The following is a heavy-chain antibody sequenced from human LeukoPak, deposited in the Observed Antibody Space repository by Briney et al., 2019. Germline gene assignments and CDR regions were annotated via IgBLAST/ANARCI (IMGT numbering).Heavy chain of an antibody. CDR1: GGSISSSSYY. D-gene: IGHD4/OR15-4a*01. J-gene: IGHJ3*02. CDR3: ARDLYGGAGDAFDI. Sequence: SETLSLTCTVSGGSISSSSYYWGWIRQPPGKVLEWIGSIYYSGSTYYNPSLKSRVTISVDTSKNQFSLKLSSVTAADTAVYYCARDLYGGAGDAFDIWGQGTMVTVSS. CDR2: IYYSGST. V-gene: IGHV4-39*07.